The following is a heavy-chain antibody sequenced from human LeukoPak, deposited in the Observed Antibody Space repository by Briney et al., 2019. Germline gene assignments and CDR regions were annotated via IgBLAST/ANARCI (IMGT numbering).Heavy chain of an antibody. CDR3: ARQSAVVPAAGGDWFDP. CDR2: IYTSGST. D-gene: IGHD2-2*01. V-gene: IGHV4-4*07. J-gene: IGHJ5*02. CDR1: GGSISSYY. Sequence: SETLSLTCTVSGGSISSYYWSWIRQPAGKGLEWIGRIYTSGSTNYNPSLKSRVTMSVDTSKNQFSLKLSSVTAADTAVCYCARQSAVVPAAGGDWFDPWGQGTLVTVSS.